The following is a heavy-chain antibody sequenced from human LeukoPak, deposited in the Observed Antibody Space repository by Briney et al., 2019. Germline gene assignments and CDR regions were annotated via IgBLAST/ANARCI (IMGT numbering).Heavy chain of an antibody. D-gene: IGHD5-18*01. CDR3: ATDTAMVLYYGMDV. CDR1: GFTFSSYG. J-gene: IGHJ6*02. CDR2: ISYDGSNK. Sequence: QPGRSLRLSCAASGFTFSSYGMHWVRQAPGKGLEWVAVISYDGSNKYYADSVKGRFTISRDNSKNTLYLQMNSLRAEDTAVYYCATDTAMVLYYGMDVWGQGTTVTVSS. V-gene: IGHV3-30*03.